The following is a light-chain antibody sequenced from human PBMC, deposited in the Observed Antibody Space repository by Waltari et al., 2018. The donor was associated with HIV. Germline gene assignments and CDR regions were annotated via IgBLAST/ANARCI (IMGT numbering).Light chain of an antibody. Sequence: DIRMTQYPSTLSVSIGDRVSITCRASQNVSKWLAWYQQKPGKAPKLLIHKTSSLNSGVPSRFSGSGSGTDFSLTINGLQSDDFATYYCQQYNSDFYTFGQGTELEIK. CDR1: QNVSKW. CDR3: QQYNSDFYT. V-gene: IGKV1-5*03. J-gene: IGKJ2*01. CDR2: KTS.